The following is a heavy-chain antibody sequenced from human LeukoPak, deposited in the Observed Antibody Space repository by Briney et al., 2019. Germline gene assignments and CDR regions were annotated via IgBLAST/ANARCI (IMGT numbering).Heavy chain of an antibody. Sequence: ASVKVSCKVSGYSLSELSMHWVRQAPGKGLEWMGGFDPEDGETFYAQNFQGRVTMTRNTSISTAYMELSRLRSEDTAVYYCARGIGGYALNWFDPWGQGTLVTVSS. CDR1: GYSLSELS. CDR3: ARGIGGYALNWFDP. J-gene: IGHJ5*02. D-gene: IGHD5-12*01. CDR2: FDPEDGET. V-gene: IGHV1-24*01.